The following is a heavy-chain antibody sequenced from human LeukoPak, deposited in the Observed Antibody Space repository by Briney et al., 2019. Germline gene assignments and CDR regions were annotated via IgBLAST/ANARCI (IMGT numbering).Heavy chain of an antibody. CDR1: GFTFDDYG. D-gene: IGHD4/OR15-4a*01. J-gene: IGHJ4*02. CDR3: ARKQGANTYNHFDY. CDR2: IYHSGST. Sequence: SGGSLRLSCAASGFTFDDYGMSWVRQAPGKGLEWIGSIYHSGSTYYNPSLKSRVTISVDTSKNQFSLKLSSVTAADTAVYYCARKQGANTYNHFDYWGQGTLVTVSS. V-gene: IGHV4-38-2*01.